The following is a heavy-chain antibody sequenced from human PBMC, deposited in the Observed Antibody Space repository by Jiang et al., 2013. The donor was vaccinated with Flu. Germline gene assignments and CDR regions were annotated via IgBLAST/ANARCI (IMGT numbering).Heavy chain of an antibody. CDR2: IYYSGST. CDR1: GGSISSYY. V-gene: IGHV4-59*08. D-gene: IGHD2-15*01. J-gene: IGHJ1*01. CDR3: ARPNSRRYCSGGSCLTS. Sequence: GPGLVKPSETLSLTCTVSGGSISSYYWSWIRQPPGKGLEWIGYIYYSGSTNYNPSLKSRVTISVDTSKNQFSLKLSSVTAADTAVYYCARPNSRRYCSGGSCLTSWGQGPWSPSPQ.